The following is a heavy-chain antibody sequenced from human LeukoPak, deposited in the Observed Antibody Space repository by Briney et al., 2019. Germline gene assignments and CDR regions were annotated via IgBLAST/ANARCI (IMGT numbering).Heavy chain of an antibody. D-gene: IGHD3-9*01. J-gene: IGHJ4*02. Sequence: GRSLRLSCAASGLTFSSYGMHWVRQAPGKGLEWVAVISYDGSNKYYADSVKGRFTISRDNSKNTLYLQMNSLRAEDTAVYYCAKLGFVLRYFDWLWGGAIDYWGQGTLVTVSS. V-gene: IGHV3-30*18. CDR3: AKLGFVLRYFDWLWGGAIDY. CDR2: ISYDGSNK. CDR1: GLTFSSYG.